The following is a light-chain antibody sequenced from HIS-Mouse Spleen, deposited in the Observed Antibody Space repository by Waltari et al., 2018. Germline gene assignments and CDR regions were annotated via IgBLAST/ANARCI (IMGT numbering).Light chain of an antibody. J-gene: IGLJ1*01. Sequence: QSALTQPASVSGSPGQSITISCTGTSSDVGGYNYVSWYQQHPGKAPKLMIYDVSNRPSGVPNRFSGSKSGNTASLTISGLQAEDEADYYCSSYTSSSTYAFGTGTKVTVL. V-gene: IGLV2-14*03. CDR1: SSDVGGYNY. CDR3: SSYTSSSTYA. CDR2: DVS.